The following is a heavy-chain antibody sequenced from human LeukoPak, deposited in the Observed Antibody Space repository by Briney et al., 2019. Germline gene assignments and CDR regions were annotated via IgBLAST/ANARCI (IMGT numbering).Heavy chain of an antibody. J-gene: IGHJ4*02. CDR2: ITSSGTTT. CDR1: GFTFSDYF. CDR3: ARGDEGDTTVLRGGYFDY. V-gene: IGHV3-11*04. Sequence: GGSLRLSCAASGFTFSDYFMTWIRQAPRKGLEYISFITSSGTTTYYADSLRGRFTISRDNAKNSLYLQMDSLRAEDTAVYYCARGDEGDTTVLRGGYFDYWGQGTLVTVSS. D-gene: IGHD4-17*01.